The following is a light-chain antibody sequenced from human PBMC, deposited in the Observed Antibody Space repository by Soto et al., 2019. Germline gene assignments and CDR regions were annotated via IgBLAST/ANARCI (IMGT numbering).Light chain of an antibody. J-gene: IGLJ3*02. CDR2: EVS. V-gene: IGLV2-14*01. Sequence: ALTQPASVSGSPGQSITISCTGTSSDVGAYNYVSWYQQHPGKAPKLMIYEVSNRPSGVSNRFSGSKSGNTASLTISGLQAEDEADYYCSSYTTSSTLVFGGGTKLTVL. CDR3: SSYTTSSTLV. CDR1: SSDVGAYNY.